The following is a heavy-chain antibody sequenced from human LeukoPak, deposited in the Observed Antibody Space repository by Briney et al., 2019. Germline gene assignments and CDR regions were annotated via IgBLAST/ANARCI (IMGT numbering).Heavy chain of an antibody. D-gene: IGHD1-26*01. Sequence: GGSLRLSCAASGFTFSDYYMSWIRQAPGKGLEWVSYISSSGSTIYYADSVKGRFTISRDNAKNSLYLQMNSLRAEDTAVYYCARGRWELLPDDAFDIWGQGTMVTVSS. V-gene: IGHV3-11*04. J-gene: IGHJ3*02. CDR2: ISSSGSTI. CDR3: ARGRWELLPDDAFDI. CDR1: GFTFSDYY.